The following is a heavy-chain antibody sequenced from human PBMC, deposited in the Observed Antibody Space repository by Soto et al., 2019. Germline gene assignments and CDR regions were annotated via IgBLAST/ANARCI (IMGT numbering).Heavy chain of an antibody. J-gene: IGHJ4*02. D-gene: IGHD3-16*02. V-gene: IGHV1-46*03. Sequence: ASVKVSCKTSGDDFTRYCIHWVRQAPGQGLEWMVKVNPTGGSPTFGQKFQGRVTVTTDTSTSTVYMELGSLRSDDTAVYYCSRDLSPYWGQGTLVTVSS. CDR2: VNPTGGSP. CDR3: SRDLSPY. CDR1: GDDFTRYC.